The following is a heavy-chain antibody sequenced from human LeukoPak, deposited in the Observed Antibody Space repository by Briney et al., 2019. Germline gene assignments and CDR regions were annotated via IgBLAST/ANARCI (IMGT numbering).Heavy chain of an antibody. CDR2: IYHSGST. CDR1: GYSISSGYY. J-gene: IGHJ4*02. Sequence: SETLSLTCAVSGYSISSGYYWGWIRQPPGKGLEWTGSIYHSGSTYYNPSLKSRVTISVDTSKNQFSLKLSSVTAADTAVYYCARWKQWLVPAGDYWGQGTLVTVSS. CDR3: ARWKQWLVPAGDY. V-gene: IGHV4-38-2*01. D-gene: IGHD6-19*01.